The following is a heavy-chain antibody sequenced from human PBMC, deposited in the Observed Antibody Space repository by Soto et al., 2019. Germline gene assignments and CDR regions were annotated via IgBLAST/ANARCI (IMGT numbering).Heavy chain of an antibody. CDR1: GGTFSSYA. CDR3: ARDFPSSSSDP. CDR2: IIPIFGTA. J-gene: IGHJ5*02. V-gene: IGHV1-69*01. Sequence: QVQLVQSGAEVKKPGSSVKVSCKASGGTFSSYAITWVRQAPGHGLEWMGGIIPIFGTANYAQKFQGRVTITADESLTTAYMELSSLRSEDTALYYCARDFPSSSSDPWGQGTLVTVSS.